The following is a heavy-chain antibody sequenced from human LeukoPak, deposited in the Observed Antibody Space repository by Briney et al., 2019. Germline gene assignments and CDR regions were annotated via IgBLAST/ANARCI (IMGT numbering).Heavy chain of an antibody. J-gene: IGHJ4*02. V-gene: IGHV4-31*03. Sequence: SETLSLTCTVSGGSISSGGYYWSWIRQHPGKGLEWIGYIYYSGSTYYNPSLKGRVTISVDTSKNQFSLKLSSVTAADTAVYYCARIAGYCSSTSCYTPKPYYFDYWGQGTLVTVSS. CDR2: IYYSGST. CDR3: ARIAGYCSSTSCYTPKPYYFDY. D-gene: IGHD2-2*02. CDR1: GGSISSGGYY.